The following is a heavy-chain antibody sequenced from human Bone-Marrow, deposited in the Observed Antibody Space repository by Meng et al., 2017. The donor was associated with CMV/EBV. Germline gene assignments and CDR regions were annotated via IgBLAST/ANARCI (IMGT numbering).Heavy chain of an antibody. Sequence: GESLKISCAASGFTFSGSAMHWVRQASGKGLEWVGRIRSKANSYATAYAASVKGRFTISRDDSKNTAYLQMNSLKTEDTAVYYCTRHLVMITFGGVLNWFDPWGQGTRVTGSS. V-gene: IGHV3-73*01. J-gene: IGHJ5*02. CDR3: TRHLVMITFGGVLNWFDP. CDR1: GFTFSGSA. D-gene: IGHD3-16*01. CDR2: IRSKANSYAT.